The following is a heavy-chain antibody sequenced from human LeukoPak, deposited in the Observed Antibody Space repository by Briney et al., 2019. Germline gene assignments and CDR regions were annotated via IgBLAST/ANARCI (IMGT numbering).Heavy chain of an antibody. CDR1: GFTFSSYD. V-gene: IGHV3-23*05. CDR2: IRSTGIST. D-gene: IGHD3-10*01. CDR3: AKAPEEYCFDS. Sequence: PGGSLRLSCAASGFTFSSYDMSWVRQAPGKGLEWVSAIRSTGISTYYGDSVKGRFTISRDNSKSTLYLQMNSLRAEDTAIYYCAKAPEEYCFDSWGQGTLVTVSS. J-gene: IGHJ4*02.